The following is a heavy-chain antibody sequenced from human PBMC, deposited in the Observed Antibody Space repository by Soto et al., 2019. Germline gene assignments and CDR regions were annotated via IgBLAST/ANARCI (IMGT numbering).Heavy chain of an antibody. Sequence: QVQLQESGPGLVKPSQTLTLTCTVSGGSISSGRFYWSWIRQHPGQGLERIGHISDSGSSYYNPSLESRVTISVDTSNNQFSLKLSAVTAADTAVYFCARTTFYDVFTAYYSLFDYWGQGTMVTVSS. V-gene: IGHV4-31*03. CDR1: GGSISSGRFY. CDR2: ISDSGSS. J-gene: IGHJ4*02. CDR3: ARTTFYDVFTAYYSLFDY. D-gene: IGHD3-9*01.